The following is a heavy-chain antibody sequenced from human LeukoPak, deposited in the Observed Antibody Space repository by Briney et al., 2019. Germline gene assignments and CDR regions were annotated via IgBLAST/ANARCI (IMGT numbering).Heavy chain of an antibody. Sequence: ASVKVSCKASGYTFTSYDINWVRQATGQGLEWMGWMNPNSGNTGYAQKFQGRVTMTRNTSISTAYMELSSLRPEDTAVYYCARIRSGFAWDRTDYWGQGTLVTVSS. CDR2: MNPNSGNT. D-gene: IGHD1-26*01. J-gene: IGHJ4*02. CDR1: GYTFTSYD. CDR3: ARIRSGFAWDRTDY. V-gene: IGHV1-8*01.